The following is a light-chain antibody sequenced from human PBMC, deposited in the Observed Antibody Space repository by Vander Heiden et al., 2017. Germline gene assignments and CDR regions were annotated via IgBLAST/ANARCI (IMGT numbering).Light chain of an antibody. CDR1: QSVLYSSNNKNY. CDR2: WAS. CDR3: QQYYSTPLT. V-gene: IGKV4-1*01. J-gene: IGKJ4*01. Sequence: DLVMTQSPDSLAVSLGERATINCKSSQSVLYSSNNKNYLAWYQQKPGQPPKLLIYWASTRESGVPDRFSGSGSGTDFTFTISSLQAEDVAVYYCQQYYSTPLTSGGGTKVEIK.